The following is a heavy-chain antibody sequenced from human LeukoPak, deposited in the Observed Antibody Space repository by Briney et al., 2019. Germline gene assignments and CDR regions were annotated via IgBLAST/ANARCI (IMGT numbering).Heavy chain of an antibody. Sequence: GGSLRLSCAASGFSFGDYYMSWIRRAPGKGLEWVSYISSSGSTNYYADSVKGRFTISRDNAKNSLYLQMSSLRAEDTAVYYCAKALDYYDSSGLDYWGQGTLVTVSS. J-gene: IGHJ4*02. CDR3: AKALDYYDSSGLDY. V-gene: IGHV3-11*04. CDR1: GFSFGDYY. CDR2: ISSSGSTN. D-gene: IGHD3-22*01.